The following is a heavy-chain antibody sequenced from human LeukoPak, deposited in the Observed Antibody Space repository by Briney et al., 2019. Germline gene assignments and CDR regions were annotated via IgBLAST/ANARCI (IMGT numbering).Heavy chain of an antibody. CDR3: RGIQLWARTYAFGI. CDR1: GFTFSSYW. D-gene: IGHD5-18*01. J-gene: IGHJ3*02. V-gene: IGHV3-7*01. CDR2: IKQDGSEK. Sequence: PGVSLRLSCAASGFTFSSYWMSWVRQGPGKGLEWVANIKQDGSEKYYVDSVKGRFTISRDNAKNSLYLQMNSLRAEDTAVYYCRGIQLWARTYAFGIWGQGTMVTVSS.